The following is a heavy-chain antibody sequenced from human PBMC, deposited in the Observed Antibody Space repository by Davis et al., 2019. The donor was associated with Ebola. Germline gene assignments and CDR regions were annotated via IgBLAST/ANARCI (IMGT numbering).Heavy chain of an antibody. CDR3: ARGLSGSPPPAAIFDY. J-gene: IGHJ4*02. CDR2: INHSGST. Sequence: SETLSLTCAVYGGSFSGYYWSWIRQPPGKGLEWIGQINHSGSTSHNPSLKSRVTISVDTSKNQFSLKLTPVTAADTAVYFCARGLSGSPPPAAIFDYWGQGTLVTVSS. D-gene: IGHD2-2*01. V-gene: IGHV4-34*01. CDR1: GGSFSGYY.